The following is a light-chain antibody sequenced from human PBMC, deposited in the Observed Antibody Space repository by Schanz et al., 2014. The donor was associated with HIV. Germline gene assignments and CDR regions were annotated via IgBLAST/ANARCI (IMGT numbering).Light chain of an antibody. V-gene: IGKV1-5*03. CDR3: QQYDVYPWT. J-gene: IGKJ1*01. CDR1: QSISSW. Sequence: DIQMTQSPSTLSASVGDRVTITCRASQSISSWLAWYQQKPGKAPKLLIYKASSLESGVPSRFSGSGSGTDFTLTISCLQSEDFAIYYCQQYDVYPWTFGQGTKVEIK. CDR2: KAS.